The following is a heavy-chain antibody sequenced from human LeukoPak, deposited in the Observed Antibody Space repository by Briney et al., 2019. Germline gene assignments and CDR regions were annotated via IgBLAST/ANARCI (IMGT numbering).Heavy chain of an antibody. J-gene: IGHJ4*02. CDR3: AADRWVGATTFDY. V-gene: IGHV1-58*02. CDR2: IVVGSGNT. Sequence: SVKVSCKASGFAFTSSAMQWVRQARGQRLEWIGWIVVGSGNTNYAQKFQERVTITRDMSTSTAYMELSSLRSEDTAVYYCAADRWVGATTFDYWGQGTLVTVSS. CDR1: GFAFTSSA. D-gene: IGHD1-26*01.